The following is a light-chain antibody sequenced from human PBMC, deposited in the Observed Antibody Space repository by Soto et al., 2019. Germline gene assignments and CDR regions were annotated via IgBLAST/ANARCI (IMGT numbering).Light chain of an antibody. J-gene: IGKJ5*01. CDR3: QQRSDWPSIT. Sequence: DIQMTQSPSTLSASVGDRVTITCRARQTISIWLAWYQQKPGKAPKLLIYDASILESGVPSRFSGSGSGTDFTLTISSLESEDSAVYYCQQRSDWPSITFGQGTRLEIK. CDR2: DAS. CDR1: QTISIW. V-gene: IGKV1-5*01.